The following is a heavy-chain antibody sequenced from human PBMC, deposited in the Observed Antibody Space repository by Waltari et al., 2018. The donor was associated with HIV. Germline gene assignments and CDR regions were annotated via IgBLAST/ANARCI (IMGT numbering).Heavy chain of an antibody. CDR2: INPGNSDT. CDR1: GYKFNTYW. J-gene: IGHJ1*01. V-gene: IGHV5-51*01. D-gene: IGHD3-9*01. Sequence: EVQLVQSRKEIKKPGESLKISCKGSGYKFNTYWIGCVRHMPGKGLEWMGIINPGNSDTRYSLSSQGQVTISADTSVTTAYLHWRSLKASDTAKYYCVVGPHYFDGPEGRGRLDYFQNWGQGTLVTVSS. CDR3: VVGPHYFDGPEGRGRLDYFQN.